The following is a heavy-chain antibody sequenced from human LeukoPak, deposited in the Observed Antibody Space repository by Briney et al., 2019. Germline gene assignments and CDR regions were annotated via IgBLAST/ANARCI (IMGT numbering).Heavy chain of an antibody. D-gene: IGHD6-13*01. J-gene: IGHJ4*02. CDR3: ASYSSSWYYFDY. CDR1: GTSISSYH. V-gene: IGHV4-59*08. CDR2: IHYSGST. Sequence: SETLSLTCSVSGTSISSYHWSWIRQPPGKGLEWIGDIHYSGSTNNNPSLKSRVTISVDTSKNQFSLKLSSVTAADTAVYYCASYSSSWYYFDYWGQGTLVTASS.